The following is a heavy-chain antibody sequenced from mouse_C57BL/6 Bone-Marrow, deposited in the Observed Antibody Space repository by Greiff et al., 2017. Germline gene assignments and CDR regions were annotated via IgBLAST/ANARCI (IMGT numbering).Heavy chain of an antibody. CDR3: ARFYGPVVYFDY. J-gene: IGHJ2*01. CDR2: IRNKANGYTT. V-gene: IGHV7-3*01. D-gene: IGHD1-2*01. CDR1: GFTFTDYY. Sequence: EVQGVESGGGLVQPGGSLSLSCAASGFTFTDYYMSWVRQPPGKALEWLGFIRNKANGYTTEYSASVKGRFTISRDNSQSILYLQMNALRAEDSATYFCARFYGPVVYFDYWGQGTTLTVSS.